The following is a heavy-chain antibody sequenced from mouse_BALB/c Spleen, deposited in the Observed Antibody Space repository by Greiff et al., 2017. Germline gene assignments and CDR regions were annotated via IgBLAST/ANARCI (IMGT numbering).Heavy chain of an antibody. J-gene: IGHJ2*01. Sequence: EVMLVESGGGLVQPGGSLRLSCATSGFTFTDYYMSWVRQPPGKALEWLGFIRNKANGYTTEYSASVKGRFTISRDNSQSILYLQMNTLRAEDSATYYCARDWDAYYFDYWGQGTTLTVSS. CDR1: GFTFTDYY. CDR2: IRNKANGYTT. V-gene: IGHV7-3*02. D-gene: IGHD4-1*01. CDR3: ARDWDAYYFDY.